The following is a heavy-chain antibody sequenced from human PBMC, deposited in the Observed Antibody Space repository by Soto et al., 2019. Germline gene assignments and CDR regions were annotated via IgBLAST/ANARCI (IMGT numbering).Heavy chain of an antibody. CDR1: GFTFTSSA. V-gene: IGHV1-58*02. CDR2: IVVGSGNT. D-gene: IGHD2-21*01. Sequence: ASVKVSCKASGFTFTSSAMQWVRQARGQRLEWIGWIVVGSGNTNYAQKFQERVTITRDMSTSTAYMELSSLRSEDTAVYYCARHADTGIPPHGMDVWGPGATVTVSS. CDR3: ARHADTGIPPHGMDV. J-gene: IGHJ6*02.